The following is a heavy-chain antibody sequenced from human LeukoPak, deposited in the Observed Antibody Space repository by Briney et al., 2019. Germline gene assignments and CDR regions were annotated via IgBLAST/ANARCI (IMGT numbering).Heavy chain of an antibody. CDR3: ARETAVAGDIGFIDY. J-gene: IGHJ4*02. CDR1: GGSISSSSYY. Sequence: SETLSLTCTVSGGSISSSSYYWGWIRQPPGKGLEWIGSIYYSGSTYYNPSLRSRVTISVDTSKNQFSLKLSSVTAADTAVYYCARETAVAGDIGFIDYWGQGTLVTVSS. CDR2: IYYSGST. V-gene: IGHV4-39*07. D-gene: IGHD6-19*01.